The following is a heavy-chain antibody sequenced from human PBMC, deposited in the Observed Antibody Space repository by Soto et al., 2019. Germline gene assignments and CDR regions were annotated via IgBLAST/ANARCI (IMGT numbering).Heavy chain of an antibody. CDR1: GFTFNSYG. CDR2: ISYDGSKK. D-gene: IGHD6-19*01. Sequence: QVQLVESGGGVVQPGRSLRLSCAASGFTFNSYGMHWVRQAPGKGLEWLAVISYDGSKKYYADSVKGRFTISRDNSKNTRYLQMNSLRAEDTAVYYCAKEIGYSSGWPFDYWGQGTLVTVSS. CDR3: AKEIGYSSGWPFDY. V-gene: IGHV3-30*18. J-gene: IGHJ4*02.